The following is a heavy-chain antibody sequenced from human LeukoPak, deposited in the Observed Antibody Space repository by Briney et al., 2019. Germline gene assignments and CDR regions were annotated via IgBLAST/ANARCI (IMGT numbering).Heavy chain of an antibody. CDR3: ATETNGRHYDY. J-gene: IGHJ4*02. Sequence: GGSLRLSCTASGLTFSTSGFTWVRQAPAKGLEWVASICPTGSDRYHADSIKGRFTISRDNAHNFPYLQMNSLRAEDTAVYYSATETNGRHYDYWGQGTLLTVSS. D-gene: IGHD1-14*01. CDR1: GLTFSTSG. V-gene: IGHV3-21*06. CDR2: ICPTGSDR.